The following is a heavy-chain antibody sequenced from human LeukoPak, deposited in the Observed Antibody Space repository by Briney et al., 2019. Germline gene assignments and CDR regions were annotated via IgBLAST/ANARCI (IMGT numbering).Heavy chain of an antibody. CDR3: AKGGTVTTTGGAFDI. Sequence: GGSLRLSCAASGFTFSSCAMAWVRQAPGKGLEWVSGISGSGGSTYYADSVKGRFTISRDNSKNTLYLQMNSLRAEDTAVYYCAKGGTVTTTGGAFDIWGQGTMVTVSS. D-gene: IGHD4-17*01. V-gene: IGHV3-23*01. CDR2: ISGSGGST. J-gene: IGHJ3*02. CDR1: GFTFSSCA.